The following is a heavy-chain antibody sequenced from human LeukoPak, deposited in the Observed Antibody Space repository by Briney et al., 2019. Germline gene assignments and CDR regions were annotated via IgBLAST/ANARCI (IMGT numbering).Heavy chain of an antibody. CDR3: SRDLGDITMVRGEADY. CDR1: GFTFSSYE. V-gene: IGHV3-48*03. J-gene: IGHJ4*02. CDR2: ISSSGSTI. D-gene: IGHD3-10*01. Sequence: GGSLRLSCAASGFTFSSYEMNWVRQAPGKGLEWVSYISSSGSTIYYADSVKGRFTISRDNAKNSLYLQMNSLRAEDTAVYYCSRDLGDITMVRGEADYWGQGTLVTVSS.